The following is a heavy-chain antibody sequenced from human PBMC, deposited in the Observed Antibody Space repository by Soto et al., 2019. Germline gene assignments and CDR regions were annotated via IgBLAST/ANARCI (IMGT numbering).Heavy chain of an antibody. J-gene: IGHJ3*01. V-gene: IGHV3-23*01. CDR3: AILGGTYYAFDF. CDR1: GFTINSHA. CDR2: IGPRGRDT. D-gene: IGHD1-26*01. Sequence: PGGSLRLSCAVSGFTINSHAMGWVRQAPGKGLEWVSAIGPRGRDTYYADSVKGRFTISRDNSKNTVSLQMNSLRAEDAAVYCCAILGGTYYAFDFWGQGTLVTVSS.